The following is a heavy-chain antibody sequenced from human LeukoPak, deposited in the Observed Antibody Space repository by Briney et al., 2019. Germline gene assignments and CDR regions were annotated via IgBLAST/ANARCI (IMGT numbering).Heavy chain of an antibody. V-gene: IGHV3-30-3*01. J-gene: IGHJ4*02. CDR1: GFTFSSYA. CDR2: TSYDGSNK. Sequence: GGSLRLSCAASGFTFSSYAMHWVRQAPGKGLEWVAVTSYDGSNKYYADSVKGRFTISRDSSKNTLYLQMNSLRAEDTAVYYCARGKAGYYFDYWGQGTLVTVSS. CDR3: ARGKAGYYFDY. D-gene: IGHD6-19*01.